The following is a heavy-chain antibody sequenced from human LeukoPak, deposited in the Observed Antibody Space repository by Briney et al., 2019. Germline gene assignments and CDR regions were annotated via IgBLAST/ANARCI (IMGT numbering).Heavy chain of an antibody. CDR3: ARDHYSSDAFDI. CDR1: GGSISSYY. V-gene: IGHV4-59*01. D-gene: IGHD5-18*01. CDR2: IYCSGST. Sequence: SETLSLTCTVSGGSISSYYWSWIRQPPGKGLEWIGYIYCSGSTNYNPSLKSRVTISVDTSKNQFSLKLSSVTAADTAVYYCARDHYSSDAFDIWGQGTMVTVSS. J-gene: IGHJ3*02.